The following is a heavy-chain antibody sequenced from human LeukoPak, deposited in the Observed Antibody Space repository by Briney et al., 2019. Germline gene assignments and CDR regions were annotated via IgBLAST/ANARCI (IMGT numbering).Heavy chain of an antibody. CDR2: IWYDGSNK. V-gene: IGHV3-33*01. CDR1: GFTFSSYG. Sequence: VGSLRLSCAASGFTFSSYGMHWVRQAPGKGLEWVAVIWYDGSNKYYADSVKGRFTISRDNSKNTLYLQMNSLRAEDTAVYYCAREVDSSGYYYYYYYGMDVWGQGTTVTVSS. CDR3: AREVDSSGYYYYYYYGMDV. J-gene: IGHJ6*02. D-gene: IGHD3-22*01.